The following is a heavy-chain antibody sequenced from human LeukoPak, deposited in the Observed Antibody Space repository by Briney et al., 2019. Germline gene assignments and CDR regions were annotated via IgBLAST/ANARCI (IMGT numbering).Heavy chain of an antibody. J-gene: IGHJ5*02. V-gene: IGHV3-48*03. CDR3: ATDLSHYYASGAKT. Sequence: GGSLRLSCAASGFTFSSYEMNWVRQAPGKGLEGVSYISSSGSTIYYADSVKGRFTISRDNATTSLYLQMNILRVEDSAVYYCATDLSHYYASGAKTWGQGTLVTVSS. D-gene: IGHD3-10*01. CDR1: GFTFSSYE. CDR2: ISSSGSTI.